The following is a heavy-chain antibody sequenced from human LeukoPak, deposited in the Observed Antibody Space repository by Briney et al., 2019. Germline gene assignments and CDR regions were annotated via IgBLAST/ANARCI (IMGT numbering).Heavy chain of an antibody. CDR3: AKANGYCSSTSCYYSWYFQH. J-gene: IGHJ1*01. D-gene: IGHD2-2*01. V-gene: IGHV3-23*01. CDR2: ISGSGGST. CDR1: GFTFSSYA. Sequence: GASLRVSCAASGFTFSSYAMSWVRQAPGKGLEWVSGISGSGGSTYYADSAKGRFTISRDNSKNTLYLQMNSLRAEDTAVYYCAKANGYCSSTSCYYSWYFQHWGQGTLVTVSS.